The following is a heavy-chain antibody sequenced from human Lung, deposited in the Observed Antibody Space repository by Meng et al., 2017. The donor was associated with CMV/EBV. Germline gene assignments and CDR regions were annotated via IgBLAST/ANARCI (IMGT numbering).Heavy chain of an antibody. Sequence: SETLSLTCTVSPGSISGSDYYWGWIRQPPGKGLEWIGYIYYSGSTYYNPSLKSRLTTSVDTSKNQFSHSLKSVTAADTAVNYCVKTAGIPGVTWDFDTWGQGXLVTVSS. J-gene: IGHJ4*02. CDR2: IYYSGST. V-gene: IGHV4-30-4*08. CDR3: VKTAGIPGVTWDFDT. CDR1: PGSISGSDYY. D-gene: IGHD3-10*01.